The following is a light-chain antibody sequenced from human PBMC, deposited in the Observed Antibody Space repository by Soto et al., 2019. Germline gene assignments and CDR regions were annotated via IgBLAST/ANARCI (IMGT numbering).Light chain of an antibody. CDR3: QQYGCSPSIT. J-gene: IGKJ5*01. Sequence: EIVLTQSPGTLSLSPGERATLSCRASQSVSSSYLAWYQQKPGQAPRLLIYGASSRATGIPDRFSGSWSGIDFTLPISRLEPEDFAVYFWQQYGCSPSITFGQGTRLEIK. V-gene: IGKV3-20*01. CDR2: GAS. CDR1: QSVSSSY.